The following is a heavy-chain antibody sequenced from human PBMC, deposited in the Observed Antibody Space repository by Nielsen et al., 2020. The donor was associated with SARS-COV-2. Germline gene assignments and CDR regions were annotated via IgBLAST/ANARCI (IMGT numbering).Heavy chain of an antibody. CDR3: AKDMGDGYPTDAFDI. CDR2: ISWNSGSI. CDR1: GFTFDDYA. Sequence: GGSLRLSCAASGFTFDDYAMHWVRQAPGKGLEWVSGISWNSGSIGYADSVKGRFTISRDNAKNSLYLQMNSLRAEDTALYYCAKDMGDGYPTDAFDIWGQGTMVTVSS. J-gene: IGHJ3*02. V-gene: IGHV3-9*01. D-gene: IGHD5-24*01.